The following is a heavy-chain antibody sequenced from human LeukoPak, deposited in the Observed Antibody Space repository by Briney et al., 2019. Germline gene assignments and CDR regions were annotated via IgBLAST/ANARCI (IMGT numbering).Heavy chain of an antibody. Sequence: SETLSLTCTVSGGSISSGGYYWSWIRQHPGKGLEWIGYIYYSGSTYYNPSLKSRVTISVDTSKNQFSLKLSSVTAADTAAYYCARAWRGSGSYDIADVWGQGTTVTVSS. CDR2: IYYSGST. J-gene: IGHJ6*02. CDR1: GGSISSGGYY. CDR3: ARAWRGSGSYDIADV. V-gene: IGHV4-31*03. D-gene: IGHD3-10*01.